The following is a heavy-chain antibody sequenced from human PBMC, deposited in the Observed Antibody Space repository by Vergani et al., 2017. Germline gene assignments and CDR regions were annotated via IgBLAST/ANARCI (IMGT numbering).Heavy chain of an antibody. D-gene: IGHD2-2*02. J-gene: IGHJ4*02. CDR1: GFTFSSYW. CDR2: VNGDVSST. CDR3: ARGTRYCSGTNCYTNFDY. V-gene: IGHV3-74*01. Sequence: EVQLVESGGGLVQPGGSLRLSCTASGFTFSSYWMHWVRRAPGQGLVWVSRVNGDVSSTNSADSVKGRFTIARDNAKNTLFLQMNSLRAEDTAVYYCARGTRYCSGTNCYTNFDYWGQGTLVTVSS.